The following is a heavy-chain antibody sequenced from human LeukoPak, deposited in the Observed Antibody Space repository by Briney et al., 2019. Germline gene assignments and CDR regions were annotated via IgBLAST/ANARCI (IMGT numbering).Heavy chain of an antibody. CDR3: ARQRPFFSGPYFDY. D-gene: IGHD2-8*02. Sequence: GESLKISCKGSAYNFTDNWIGWVRQMPGKGLEWMGIIYPDDSETRYNPSFQGQVTISADKSISTAYLQWSSLKASDTAMYYCARQRPFFSGPYFDYWSQGTLVTVSS. J-gene: IGHJ4*02. CDR2: IYPDDSET. CDR1: AYNFTDNW. V-gene: IGHV5-51*01.